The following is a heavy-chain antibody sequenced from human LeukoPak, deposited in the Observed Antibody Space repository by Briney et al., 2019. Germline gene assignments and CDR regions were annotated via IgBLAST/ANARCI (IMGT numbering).Heavy chain of an antibody. J-gene: IGHJ2*01. V-gene: IGHV3-20*04. D-gene: IGHD6-19*01. CDR1: GFTFDDYG. Sequence: GGSLRLSCAASGFTFDDYGMSWVRQAPGKGLEWVSGINWNGGSTGYADSVKGRFTISRDNAKKSLYLQMNSLRDEDTAFYYCARRASGGSTYWYFDLWGRGTLVTVSS. CDR3: ARRASGGSTYWYFDL. CDR2: INWNGGST.